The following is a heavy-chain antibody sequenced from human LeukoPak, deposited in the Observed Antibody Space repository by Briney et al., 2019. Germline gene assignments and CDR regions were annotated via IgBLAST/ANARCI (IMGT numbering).Heavy chain of an antibody. Sequence: GXLRLSCAASGFTFSSYWMHRVRQAPGKGLVWVSRMNSNGSSTIYADSVKGRFTISGDNAKNTLYLQMNSLRAEDTAVYYCARGSIFGVFILDYWGRGTRVTVSS. CDR2: MNSNGSST. J-gene: IGHJ4*02. CDR1: GFTFSSYW. CDR3: ARGSIFGVFILDY. D-gene: IGHD3-3*01. V-gene: IGHV3-74*01.